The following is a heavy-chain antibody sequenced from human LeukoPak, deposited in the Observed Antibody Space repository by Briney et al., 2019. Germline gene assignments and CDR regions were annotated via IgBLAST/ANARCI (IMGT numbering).Heavy chain of an antibody. J-gene: IGHJ4*02. CDR2: ISGSGGST. D-gene: IGHD6-13*01. CDR3: AKTMEQLVQFDY. V-gene: IGHV3-23*01. Sequence: PSGGSLRLSCAASGFIFSTYTMSWVRQAPGKGLEWVSAISGSGGSTYYADSVKGRFTISRDNSKHTLYLQMSSLRAEDTALYYCAKTMEQLVQFDYWGQGTLVTVSS. CDR1: GFIFSTYT.